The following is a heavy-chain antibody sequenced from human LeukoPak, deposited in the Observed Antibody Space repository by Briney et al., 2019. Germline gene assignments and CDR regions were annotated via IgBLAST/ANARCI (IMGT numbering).Heavy chain of an antibody. V-gene: IGHV3-23*01. CDR2: IRNSGSST. Sequence: PGESLKISCKGSGYSFTSYWIGWVRQAPGKGLEWVSTIRNSGSSTSYADSVKGRFTISRDNSKNTLYLQMNSLRADGTALYYCAKQSHDYGGYMDFWGQGTLVTVSS. J-gene: IGHJ4*02. D-gene: IGHD4-17*01. CDR3: AKQSHDYGGYMDF. CDR1: GYSFTSYW.